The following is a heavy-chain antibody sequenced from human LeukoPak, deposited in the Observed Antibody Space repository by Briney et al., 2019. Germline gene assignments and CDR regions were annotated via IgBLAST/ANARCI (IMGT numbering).Heavy chain of an antibody. Sequence: RSSETLSLTCTVSGGSISSYYWSWIRQPPGKGLEWIGYIYYSGSTNYNPSLKSRVTISVDTSKNQFSLKLSSVTAADTAVYYCARDLGAVGATDYWGQGTLVTVSS. V-gene: IGHV4-59*12. CDR1: GGSISSYY. CDR2: IYYSGST. CDR3: ARDLGAVGATDY. D-gene: IGHD1-26*01. J-gene: IGHJ4*02.